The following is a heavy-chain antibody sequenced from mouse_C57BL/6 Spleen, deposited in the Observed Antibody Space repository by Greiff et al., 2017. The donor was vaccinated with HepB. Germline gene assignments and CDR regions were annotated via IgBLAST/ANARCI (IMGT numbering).Heavy chain of an antibody. V-gene: IGHV1-52*01. CDR3: ARGDYYGSSYLAWFAY. D-gene: IGHD1-1*01. CDR1: GYTFTSYW. Sequence: VQLQQPGAELVRPGSSVKLSCKASGYTFTSYWMHWVKQRPIQGLEWIGNIDPSDSETHYNQKFKDKATLTVDKSSSTAYMQRSSLTSEDSAVYYCARGDYYGSSYLAWFAYWGQGTLVTVSA. CDR2: IDPSDSET. J-gene: IGHJ3*01.